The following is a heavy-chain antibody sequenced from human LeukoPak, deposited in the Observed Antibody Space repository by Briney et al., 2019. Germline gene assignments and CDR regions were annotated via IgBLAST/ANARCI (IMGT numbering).Heavy chain of an antibody. V-gene: IGHV1-8*01. CDR3: ARDHLPHCSSTSCYTHYYGMDV. J-gene: IGHJ6*02. CDR2: MNPNSGNT. D-gene: IGHD2-2*02. CDR1: GYTFTSYD. Sequence: ASVKVSCKASGYTFTSYDINWVRQATGQGLEWMGCMNPNSGNTGYAQKFQGRVTMTRNTSISTAYMELSSLRSEDTAVYYCARDHLPHCSSTSCYTHYYGMDVWGQGTTVTVSS.